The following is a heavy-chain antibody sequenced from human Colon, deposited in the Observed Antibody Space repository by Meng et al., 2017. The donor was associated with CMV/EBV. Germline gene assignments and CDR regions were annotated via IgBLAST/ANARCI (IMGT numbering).Heavy chain of an antibody. D-gene: IGHD3-16*01. CDR3: ARDFWDTDYTGY. V-gene: IGHV3-30-3*01. J-gene: IGHJ4*02. Sequence: GESLKISCEGSGFIFSAYAMHWVRQAPGKGLEWLAVKSFDGSIEYHADSVKDRFIISRDNSKNSVYLQMNSLRDEDTAVYYCARDFWDTDYTGYWGQGTLVTVSS. CDR1: GFIFSAYA. CDR2: KSFDGSIE.